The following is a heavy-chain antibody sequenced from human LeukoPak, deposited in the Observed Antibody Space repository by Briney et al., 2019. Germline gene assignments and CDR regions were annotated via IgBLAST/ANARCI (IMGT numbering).Heavy chain of an antibody. CDR1: GYTFTSYA. CDR3: ATGYGSGSYVGYFDY. CDR2: IIPILGIA. D-gene: IGHD3-10*01. Sequence: KVSCKASGYTFTSYAISWVRQAPGQGLEWMGRIIPILGIANYAQKFQGRVMITADKSTSTAYMELSSLRSEDTAVYYCATGYGSGSYVGYFDYWGQGTLVTVSS. V-gene: IGHV1-69*04. J-gene: IGHJ4*02.